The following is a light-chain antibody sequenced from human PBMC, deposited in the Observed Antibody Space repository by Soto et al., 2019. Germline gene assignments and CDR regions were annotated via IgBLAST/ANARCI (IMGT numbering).Light chain of an antibody. CDR3: QSYDSSLSALHV. CDR2: DVS. J-gene: IGLJ1*01. V-gene: IGLV2-14*01. CDR1: SSDVGGYNY. Sequence: QSVLTQPASVSGSPGQSITISCTGTSSDVGGYNYVSWYQQHPGKAPKLMIYDVSNRPSGVSNRFSASKSGTSASLAITGLQAEDEADYYCQSYDSSLSALHVFGTGTKVTVL.